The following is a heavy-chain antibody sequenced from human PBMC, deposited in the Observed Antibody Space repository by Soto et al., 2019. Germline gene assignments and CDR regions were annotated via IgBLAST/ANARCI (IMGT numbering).Heavy chain of an antibody. D-gene: IGHD3-3*01. CDR2: FSATSENT. Sequence: EVQLLESGGGLVQPGGSLRLSCVGSGFFFSSYTMTWVRQAPGKGLEWVSSFSATSENTYYADSVSGRFTISRDNSKNTLWLQMNSLPDEDTAMYYCEKAGDQEWVRVHFDYWCQGNLGIVSS. CDR3: EKAGDQEWVRVHFDY. J-gene: IGHJ4*02. V-gene: IGHV3-23*01. CDR1: GFFFSSYT.